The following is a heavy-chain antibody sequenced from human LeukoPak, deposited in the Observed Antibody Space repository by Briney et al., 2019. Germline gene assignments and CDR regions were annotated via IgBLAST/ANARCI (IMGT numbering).Heavy chain of an antibody. J-gene: IGHJ4*02. Sequence: PGGSLRLSCAAFGFTVRNNYMNWVRQAPGKGLEWVSLIYSDGTTDYADSVRGRFTISRDNFENTLYLQMNSLRVEDTAIYYCARDPPAVASNTYGWGQGTLVTVSS. V-gene: IGHV3-66*01. CDR3: ARDPPAVASNTYG. CDR2: IYSDGTT. D-gene: IGHD6-13*01. CDR1: GFTVRNNY.